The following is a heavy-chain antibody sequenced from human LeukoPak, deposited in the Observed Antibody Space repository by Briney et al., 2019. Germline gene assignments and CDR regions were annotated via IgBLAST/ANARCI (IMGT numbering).Heavy chain of an antibody. CDR3: ARYGGYYFDY. J-gene: IGHJ4*02. V-gene: IGHV4-59*01. CDR1: GGSISSYY. CDR2: IYYSGST. D-gene: IGHD4-23*01. Sequence: PSETLSLTCTVSGGSISSYYWSWIRQPPGKGLEWIGYIYYSGSTNYNPSLKSRVTISVDTSKNQFSVNLSSVTAADTAVYYCARYGGYYFDYWGQGTLVTVSS.